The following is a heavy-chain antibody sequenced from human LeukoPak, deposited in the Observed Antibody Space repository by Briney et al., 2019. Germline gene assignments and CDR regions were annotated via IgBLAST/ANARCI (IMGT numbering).Heavy chain of an antibody. CDR2: IKQDGSEK. CDR1: GFTFRNYW. J-gene: IGHJ5*02. V-gene: IGHV3-7*01. D-gene: IGHD6-13*01. CDR3: AREISSWYRTEGRFDP. Sequence: GGSLRLSCAASGFTFRNYWMSWVRQAPGKGLEWVDHIKQDGSEKSYVDSVTGRFTISRDNAKNSLYLQMNSLRAEDTAVYYCAREISSWYRTEGRFDPWGQGTLVTVSS.